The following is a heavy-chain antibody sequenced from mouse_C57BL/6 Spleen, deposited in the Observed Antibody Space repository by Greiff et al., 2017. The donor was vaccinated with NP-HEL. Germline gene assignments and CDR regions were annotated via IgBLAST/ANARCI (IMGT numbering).Heavy chain of an antibody. CDR3: ARTGKGLAY. J-gene: IGHJ3*01. CDR1: GYAFSSSW. D-gene: IGHD4-1*01. CDR2: IYPGDGGT. V-gene: IGHV1-82*01. Sequence: VQLQQSGPELVKPGASVKISCKASGYAFSSSWMNWVKQRPGKGLEWIGRIYPGDGGTNYNGKFKGKATLTADKSSSTAYMQLSSLTSEDSAVYFCARTGKGLAYWGQGTLVTVSA.